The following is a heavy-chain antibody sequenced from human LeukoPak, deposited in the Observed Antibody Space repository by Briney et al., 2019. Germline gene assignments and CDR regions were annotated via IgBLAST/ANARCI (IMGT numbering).Heavy chain of an antibody. CDR3: ARGSTVTTDYFDY. CDR2: IYSGGST. Sequence: PGGSLRLSCAASGFTVSSNYMSWVRQAPGKGLERVSVIYSGGSTYYADSVKGRFTISRDNSKNTLYLQMNSLRAEDTAVYYCARGSTVTTDYFDYWGQGTLVTVSS. CDR1: GFTVSSNY. J-gene: IGHJ4*02. V-gene: IGHV3-66*01. D-gene: IGHD4-17*01.